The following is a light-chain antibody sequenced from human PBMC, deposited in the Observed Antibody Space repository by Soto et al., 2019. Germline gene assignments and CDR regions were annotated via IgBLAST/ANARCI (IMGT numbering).Light chain of an antibody. CDR2: GAS. CDR3: KGYGSLPNS. J-gene: IGKJ2*03. V-gene: IGKV3-20*01. Sequence: EIVLTQSPGTLSLSPGERATLSCRASQSVRSNYLAWYHHKPGQAPRLLIYGASTRATDIPDRFSGSGSGTDFPLTINRLGVEEFAVYFGKGYGSLPNSFGQGNEVEIK. CDR1: QSVRSNY.